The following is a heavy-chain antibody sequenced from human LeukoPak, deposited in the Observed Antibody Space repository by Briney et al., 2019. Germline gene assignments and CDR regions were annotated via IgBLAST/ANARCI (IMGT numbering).Heavy chain of an antibody. CDR2: ISFDGAKI. CDR1: GFPFSNYA. Sequence: PGRSLRLSCTASGFPFSNYAMNWVRQTPGKGLEWVALISFDGAKIYYADSVKGRFTISRDNSKNTLFLQMNSLTVEDTAVYYCARDPTKGAATYFDYWGQGTLVTVSP. CDR3: ARDPTKGAATYFDY. J-gene: IGHJ4*02. V-gene: IGHV3-30*04. D-gene: IGHD2-15*01.